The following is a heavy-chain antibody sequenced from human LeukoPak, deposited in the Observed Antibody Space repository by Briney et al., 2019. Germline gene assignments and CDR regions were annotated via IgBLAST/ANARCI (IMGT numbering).Heavy chain of an antibody. V-gene: IGHV3-30*18. CDR2: ISYDGSNK. CDR3: AKDPRYYYDSGGYPDY. Sequence: GGSLGLSCAASGFTFSSYGMHWVRQAPGKGLEWVAVISYDGSNKYYADSVKGRFTISRDNSKNTLYLQMNSLRAEDTAVYYCAKDPRYYYDSGGYPDYWGQGTLVTVSS. J-gene: IGHJ4*02. CDR1: GFTFSSYG. D-gene: IGHD3-22*01.